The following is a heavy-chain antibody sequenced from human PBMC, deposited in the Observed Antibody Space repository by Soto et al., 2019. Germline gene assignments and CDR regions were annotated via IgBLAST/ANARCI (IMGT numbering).Heavy chain of an antibody. CDR1: GGSISSGDYY. CDR2: IYYSGST. V-gene: IGHV4-30-4*01. J-gene: IGHJ6*02. D-gene: IGHD6-13*01. CDR3: ARVSSSYLSGYYGMDV. Sequence: NPSETLSLTCTVSGGSISSGDYYWSWIRQPPGKGLEWIGYIYYSGSTYYNPSLKSRVTISVDTSKNQFSLKLSSVTAADTAVYYCARVSSSYLSGYYGMDVWGQGTTVTVSS.